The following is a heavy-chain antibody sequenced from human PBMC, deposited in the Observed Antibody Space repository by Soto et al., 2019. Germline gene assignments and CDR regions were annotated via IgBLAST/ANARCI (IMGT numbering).Heavy chain of an antibody. CDR3: ANFFDGRAYDFWSGYYLSPGFDP. CDR1: GFTFSSYA. Sequence: GGSLRLSCAASGFTFSSYAMSWVRQAPGKGLEWVSAISGSGGSTYYADSVKGRFTISRDNSKNTLYLQMNSLRAEDTAVYYCANFFDGRAYDFWSGYYLSPGFDPWGQGTLVTVSS. D-gene: IGHD3-3*01. J-gene: IGHJ5*02. V-gene: IGHV3-23*01. CDR2: ISGSGGST.